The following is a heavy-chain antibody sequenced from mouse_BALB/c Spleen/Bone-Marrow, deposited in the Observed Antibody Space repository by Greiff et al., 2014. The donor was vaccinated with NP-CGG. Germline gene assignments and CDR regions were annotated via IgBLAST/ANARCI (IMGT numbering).Heavy chain of an antibody. J-gene: IGHJ4*01. V-gene: IGHV1-7*01. Sequence: VMLVESGAELAKPGASVKMSCKASGYTFTSYWMHWVKQRPGQGLEWIGYINPSTGYTEYSQKFKDKATLTADKSSSTAYMQLSSLTSEDSAVYYCARPRCYRACYAMDYWGQGTSVTVSA. D-gene: IGHD1-1*01. CDR1: GYTFTSYW. CDR3: ARPRCYRACYAMDY. CDR2: INPSTGYT.